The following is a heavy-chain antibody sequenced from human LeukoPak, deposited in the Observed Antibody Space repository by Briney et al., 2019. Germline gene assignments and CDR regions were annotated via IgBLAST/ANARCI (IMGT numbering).Heavy chain of an antibody. CDR2: LRGNGDST. V-gene: IGHV3-23*01. CDR1: GFTFSSYT. J-gene: IGHJ5*02. CDR3: AKGEVAVTGPYH. Sequence: GGSLRLSCAASGFTFSSYTMTWVRQAPGKGLEWVSRLRGNGDSTAYADSVKGRFTISRDNSKNTLYLQMNSLRAEDTAVYYCAKGEVAVTGPYHWGQGTLVTVSS. D-gene: IGHD2-15*01.